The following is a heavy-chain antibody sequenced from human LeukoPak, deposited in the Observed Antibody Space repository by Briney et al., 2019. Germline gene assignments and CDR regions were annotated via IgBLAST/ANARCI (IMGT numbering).Heavy chain of an antibody. V-gene: IGHV1-18*01. J-gene: IGHJ4*02. CDR3: ARVRLRGSGSYSLPEHDY. CDR1: GYTFTSYG. D-gene: IGHD3-10*01. Sequence: GASVKVSCKASGYTFTSYGISWVRQAPGQGLEWMGWISAYNGNTNYAQKLQGRVTLTTDTSTSTAYMELRSLRSDDTAVYYCARVRLRGSGSYSLPEHDYWGQGTLVTVSS. CDR2: ISAYNGNT.